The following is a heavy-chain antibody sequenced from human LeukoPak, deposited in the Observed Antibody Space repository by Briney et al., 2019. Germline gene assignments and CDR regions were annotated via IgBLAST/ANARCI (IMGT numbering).Heavy chain of an antibody. J-gene: IGHJ4*02. Sequence: SQTLSLTCTVSGGSISSSDYYWSWIRQPPGKGLDWIGYIHYTGSTYYNPSLNSRVTISVDTSKNQFSLKLSSVTAADTAVYFCARVYYGSGSLYYFDYWGQGTLVTVSS. CDR2: IHYTGST. CDR1: GGSISSSDYY. D-gene: IGHD3-10*01. V-gene: IGHV4-30-4*08. CDR3: ARVYYGSGSLYYFDY.